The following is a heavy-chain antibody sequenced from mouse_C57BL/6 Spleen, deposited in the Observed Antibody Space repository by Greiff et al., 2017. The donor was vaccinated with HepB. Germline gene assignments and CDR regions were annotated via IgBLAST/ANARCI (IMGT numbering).Heavy chain of an antibody. CDR3: VRQEGDGYYSWFAY. J-gene: IGHJ3*01. Sequence: EVKVVESGGGLVQPKGSLKLSCAASGFSFNTYAMNWVRQAPGKGLEWVARIRSKSNNYATYYADSVKDRFTISRDDSESMLYLQMNNLKTEDTAMYYCVRQEGDGYYSWFAYWGQGTLVTVSA. CDR1: GFSFNTYA. V-gene: IGHV10-1*01. CDR2: IRSKSNNYAT. D-gene: IGHD2-3*01.